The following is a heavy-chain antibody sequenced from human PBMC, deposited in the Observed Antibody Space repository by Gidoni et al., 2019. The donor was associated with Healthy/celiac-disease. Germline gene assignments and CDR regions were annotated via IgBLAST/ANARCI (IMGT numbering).Heavy chain of an antibody. D-gene: IGHD3-3*01. CDR1: GFSLSTSGMS. J-gene: IGHJ6*02. V-gene: IGHV2-70*01. Sequence: VNLREAGPALVQPTQTLRLTCASSGFSLSTSGMSVNWLRQPPGKALEWFALMDWDDDKYYSQSLKTRLTISQDTSKYHVVLKLTNMAPVDTATYYCARLLARPPYDSTFYYFGMDVWGQGTTVTVSS. CDR2: MDWDDDK. CDR3: ARLLARPPYDSTFYYFGMDV.